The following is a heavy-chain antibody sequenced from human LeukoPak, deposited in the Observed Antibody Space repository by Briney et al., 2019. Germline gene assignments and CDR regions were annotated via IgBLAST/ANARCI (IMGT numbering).Heavy chain of an antibody. Sequence: TSETLSLTCIVSSGSVSSSSYYWGWIRQPPGKGLEWIGSIYYGGSTSYNPSLKSRVTISVDTSNNHFSLKQSSVTAADTAVYYCARHVGFNVVTSYFDYWGQGTLVTVSS. V-gene: IGHV4-39*01. J-gene: IGHJ4*02. D-gene: IGHD4-23*01. CDR2: IYYGGST. CDR3: ARHVGFNVVTSYFDY. CDR1: SGSVSSSSYY.